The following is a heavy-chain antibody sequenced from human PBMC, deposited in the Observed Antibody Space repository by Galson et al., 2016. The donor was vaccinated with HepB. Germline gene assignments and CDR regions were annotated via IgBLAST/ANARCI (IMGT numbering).Heavy chain of an antibody. D-gene: IGHD6-25*01. CDR1: GFTFSNAW. CDR2: IRSKSDGGAA. V-gene: IGHV3-15*01. Sequence: SLRLSCAASGFTFSNAWMSWVRQAPGKGLEWVGRIRSKSDGGAADYAAHMKGRFTISRDDSKNTLWLQMSSLKTEDTAVYYCTAGFSSGWDGGFDCWGQGTRVTVSS. J-gene: IGHJ4*02. CDR3: TAGFSSGWDGGFDC.